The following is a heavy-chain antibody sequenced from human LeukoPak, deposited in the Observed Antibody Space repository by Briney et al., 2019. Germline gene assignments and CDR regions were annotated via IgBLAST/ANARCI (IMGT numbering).Heavy chain of an antibody. J-gene: IGHJ6*03. CDR3: AKGYVYSSSSIFYYYYYMDV. Sequence: GGSLRLSCAASGFTFSSYAMSWVRQAPGKGLEWVSAISGSGGSTYYADSVKGRFTISRDNSKNTLYLQMNSLRAEDTAVYYCAKGYVYSSSSIFYYYYYMDVWGKGTTVTVSS. CDR2: ISGSGGST. V-gene: IGHV3-23*01. CDR1: GFTFSSYA. D-gene: IGHD6-6*01.